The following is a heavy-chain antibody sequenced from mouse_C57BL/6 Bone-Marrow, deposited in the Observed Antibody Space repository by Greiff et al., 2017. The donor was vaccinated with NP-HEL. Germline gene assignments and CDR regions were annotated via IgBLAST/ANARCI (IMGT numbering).Heavy chain of an antibody. CDR2: IYPRSGNP. D-gene: IGHD3-1*01. CDR3: ARELGAMDY. V-gene: IGHV1-81*01. CDR1: GYTFTSYG. Sequence: QVLLQQSGAELARPGASVKLSCKASGYTFTSYGLSWVKQRTGQGLEWIGEIYPRSGNPYYNEKFTGKATLTAATSYRTSYTQLRRLSSEESAVYFWARELGAMDYWGQGTSVTVSS. J-gene: IGHJ4*01.